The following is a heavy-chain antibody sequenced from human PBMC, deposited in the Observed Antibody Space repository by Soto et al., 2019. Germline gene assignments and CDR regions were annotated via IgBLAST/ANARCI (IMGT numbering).Heavy chain of an antibody. Sequence: QVQLVQSGAEVKKPGSSVKVSCKASGGTFSSYTISWVRQAPGQGLEWMGRIIPILGIANYAQKFQGRVTIPADKSTSTAYMELSSLRSEDTAVYYCARDPGDGYNYDYWGQGTLVTVSS. CDR2: IIPILGIA. J-gene: IGHJ4*02. CDR1: GGTFSSYT. V-gene: IGHV1-69*08. CDR3: ARDPGDGYNYDY. D-gene: IGHD5-12*01.